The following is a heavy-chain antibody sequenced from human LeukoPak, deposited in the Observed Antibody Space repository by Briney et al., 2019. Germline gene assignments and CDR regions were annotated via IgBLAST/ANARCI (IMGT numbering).Heavy chain of an antibody. CDR3: ASRKLGNDY. D-gene: IGHD7-27*01. CDR2: IYYTGSS. CDR1: GDSISSSSYY. Sequence: SETLSLTCTVSGDSISSSSYYWSWIRQSPGKGLEWIGYIYYTGSSSYNPSLRSRVTISADTSKNQFSLKLSSVTAADTAVYYCASRKLGNDYWGQGTLVTVSS. J-gene: IGHJ4*01. V-gene: IGHV4-61*01.